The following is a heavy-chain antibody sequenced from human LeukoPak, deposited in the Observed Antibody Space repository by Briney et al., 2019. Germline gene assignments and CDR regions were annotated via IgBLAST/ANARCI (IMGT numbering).Heavy chain of an antibody. Sequence: SETLSLTCAVYGGSFSGYYWSWIRQPPGKGLEWIGEINHSGSTNYNSSLQSRVTISVDTSKNQFSLRFSSVTPADTAIYYCARLSNDYGDYEGHYWGQGTLVTVSP. D-gene: IGHD4-17*01. J-gene: IGHJ4*02. CDR3: ARLSNDYGDYEGHY. V-gene: IGHV4-34*01. CDR1: GGSFSGYY. CDR2: INHSGST.